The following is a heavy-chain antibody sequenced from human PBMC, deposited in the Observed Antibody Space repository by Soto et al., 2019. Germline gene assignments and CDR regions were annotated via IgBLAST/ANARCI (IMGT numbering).Heavy chain of an antibody. J-gene: IGHJ4*02. CDR2: IIPIFGTA. V-gene: IGHV1-69*01. D-gene: IGHD2-21*02. CDR1: GGTFSSYA. Sequence: QVQLVQSGAEVKKPGSSVKVSCKASGGTFSSYAISWVRQAPGQGLEWMGGIIPIFGTANYAQKFQGGVTITADESTITAYMELSSLRSEDTAVYYCARDERGGDYPFDWGQGTLVTVSS. CDR3: ARDERGGDYPFD.